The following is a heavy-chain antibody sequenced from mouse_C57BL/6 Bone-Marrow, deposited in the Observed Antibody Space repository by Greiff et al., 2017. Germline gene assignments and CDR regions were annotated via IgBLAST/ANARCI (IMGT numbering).Heavy chain of an antibody. CDR2: IDPETGGT. CDR3: TRHYDEGYYAMDY. Sequence: VQLQESGAELVRPGASVTLSCKASGYTFTDYEMHWVKQTPVHGLEWIGAIDPETGGTAYNQKFKGKAILTADKSSSTAYMQRRSLTSEDSAVYYCTRHYDEGYYAMDYWGQGTSVTVSS. V-gene: IGHV1-15*01. CDR1: GYTFTDYE. J-gene: IGHJ4*01. D-gene: IGHD2-4*01.